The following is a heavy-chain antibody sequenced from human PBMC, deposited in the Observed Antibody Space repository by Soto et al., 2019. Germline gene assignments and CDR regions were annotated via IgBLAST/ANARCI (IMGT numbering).Heavy chain of an antibody. CDR2: IYYSGST. Sequence: SETLSLTCTVSGGSISSYYWSWIRQPPGKGLEWIGYIYYSGSTNYNPSLKSRVTISVDTSKNQFSLKLSSVIAADTAVYYCARVNYGDYPEYFQHWGQGTLVTVSS. CDR1: GGSISSYY. CDR3: ARVNYGDYPEYFQH. J-gene: IGHJ1*01. V-gene: IGHV4-59*01. D-gene: IGHD4-17*01.